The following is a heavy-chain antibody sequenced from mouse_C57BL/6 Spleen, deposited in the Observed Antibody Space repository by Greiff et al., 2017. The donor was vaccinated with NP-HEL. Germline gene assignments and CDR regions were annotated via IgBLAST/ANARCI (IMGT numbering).Heavy chain of an antibody. Sequence: VQLQQSGAELVRPGASVTLSCKASGYTFTDYEMHWVKQTPVHGLEWIGAIDPETGGTAYNQKFKGKAILTADKSSSTAYMELRSLTSEDSAVYYCTRSYGSSYGYWGQGTTLTVSS. D-gene: IGHD1-1*01. J-gene: IGHJ2*01. V-gene: IGHV1-15*01. CDR3: TRSYGSSYGY. CDR1: GYTFTDYE. CDR2: IDPETGGT.